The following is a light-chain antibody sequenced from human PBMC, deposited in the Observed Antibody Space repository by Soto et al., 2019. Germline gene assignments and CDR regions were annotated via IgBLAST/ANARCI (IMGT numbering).Light chain of an antibody. V-gene: IGKV3-15*01. Sequence: ELLMTQSPATLSVSPGERATLSCRASQSVSSNVAWYQQKPGQAPRLLIYGASNRATGIPARFSGSGSGTDFSLTITSLQSEDFAAYYCQQHSNWRWTFGQGTKV. CDR3: QQHSNWRWT. CDR2: GAS. J-gene: IGKJ1*01. CDR1: QSVSSN.